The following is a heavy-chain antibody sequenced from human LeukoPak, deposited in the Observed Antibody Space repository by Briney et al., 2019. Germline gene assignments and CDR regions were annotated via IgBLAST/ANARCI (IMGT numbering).Heavy chain of an antibody. D-gene: IGHD6-19*01. Sequence: SGTLSLTCAVSGGSISSSSWWTWVRQPPGKGLEWVGEIGHTGSTNYNPSLKNRVTISVDKSKNQFSLKLSSVTATDTAVYHCARDSSGLTNWGQGTLVTVSS. V-gene: IGHV4-4*02. CDR2: IGHTGST. CDR3: ARDSSGLTN. CDR1: GGSISSSSW. J-gene: IGHJ4*02.